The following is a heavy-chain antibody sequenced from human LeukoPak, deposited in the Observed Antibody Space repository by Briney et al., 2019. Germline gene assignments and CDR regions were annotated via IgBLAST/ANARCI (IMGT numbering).Heavy chain of an antibody. V-gene: IGHV3-53*01. CDR1: GFTVSSNY. J-gene: IGHJ4*02. CDR2: IYSGGST. D-gene: IGHD3-10*01. CDR3: ARDFGERTFDY. Sequence: GGSLRLYCAASGFTVSSNYMSWVRQAPGKGLEWVSVIYSGGSTYYADSVKGRFTISRDNSKNTLYLQMNSLRAEDTAVYYCARDFGERTFDYWGQGTLVTVSS.